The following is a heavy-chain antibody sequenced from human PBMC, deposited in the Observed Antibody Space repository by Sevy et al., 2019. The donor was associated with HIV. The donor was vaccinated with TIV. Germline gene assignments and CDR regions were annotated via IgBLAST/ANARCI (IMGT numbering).Heavy chain of an antibody. CDR2: IYHTGAA. J-gene: IGHJ4*02. CDR1: GGTISSSSYR. Sequence: SETLSLTCTVSGGTISSSSYRWGWNRQPPGKGLEWVGSIYHTGAADDNPSLKRRVTMSVDTSKNQFSLQVGSVTAADTAVYYCARWYGNNFDYWGQGVLVTVSS. V-gene: IGHV4-39*01. CDR3: ARWYGNNFDY. D-gene: IGHD3-10*01.